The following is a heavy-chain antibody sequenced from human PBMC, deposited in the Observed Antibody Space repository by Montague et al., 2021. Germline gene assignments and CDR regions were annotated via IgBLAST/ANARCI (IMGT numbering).Heavy chain of an antibody. J-gene: IGHJ5*02. Sequence: SETLSLTCTASGASINSSPYYWGWIRQPPGRGLEWIGSIYYSANTYYNPSLKSRLSISVDTTKNQFSLRLKSVTAADTAVYHCARVDCDGDCYTFDPWGRGTLVTVSS. D-gene: IGHD2-21*02. V-gene: IGHV4-39*01. CDR2: IYYSANT. CDR3: ARVDCDGDCYTFDP. CDR1: GASINSSPYY.